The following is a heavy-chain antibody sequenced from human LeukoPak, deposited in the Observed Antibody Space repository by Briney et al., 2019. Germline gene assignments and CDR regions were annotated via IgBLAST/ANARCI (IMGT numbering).Heavy chain of an antibody. J-gene: IGHJ4*02. CDR1: GYTFTSYG. CDR3: AREYYYDSSGYYRVIDY. V-gene: IGHV1-18*01. Sequence: ASVTVSCTASGYTFTSYGISWVRQAPGQGLEWMGWISAYNGNTNYAQKLQGRVTMTTDTSTSTAYMELRSLRSDDTAVYYCAREYYYDSSGYYRVIDYWGQGTLVTVSS. CDR2: ISAYNGNT. D-gene: IGHD3-22*01.